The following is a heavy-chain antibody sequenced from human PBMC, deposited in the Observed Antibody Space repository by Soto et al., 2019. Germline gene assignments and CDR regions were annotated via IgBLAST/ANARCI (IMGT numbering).Heavy chain of an antibody. CDR3: ARGPGSWGGDY. Sequence: EVQLVESGGGLIQPGGSLRLSCAASGFSVSSHFMSWVRQAPGKGLEWVPVTYGGGTTYYPDSVEGRFTISRDNSKNTLYLQMSSRRVEDAAVYYCARGPGSWGGDYWGQGTLVTVSS. CDR1: GFSVSSHF. CDR2: TYGGGTT. J-gene: IGHJ4*02. D-gene: IGHD6-13*01. V-gene: IGHV3-53*01.